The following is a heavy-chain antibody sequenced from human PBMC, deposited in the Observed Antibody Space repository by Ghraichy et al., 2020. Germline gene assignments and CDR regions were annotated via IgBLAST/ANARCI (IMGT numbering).Heavy chain of an antibody. J-gene: IGHJ6*02. CDR2: IYYSGNT. CDR1: GGSISNYY. Sequence: SETLSLTCTVSGGSISNYYWNWIRQPPGKGLEWIGYIYYSGNTNYNPSLKSRVTISIETSKNQFSLKLTSVTAADTAMYYCARDWRVAATGPIYYYYGMDVWGQGTTVTVSS. V-gene: IGHV4-59*01. D-gene: IGHD6-13*01. CDR3: ARDWRVAATGPIYYYYGMDV.